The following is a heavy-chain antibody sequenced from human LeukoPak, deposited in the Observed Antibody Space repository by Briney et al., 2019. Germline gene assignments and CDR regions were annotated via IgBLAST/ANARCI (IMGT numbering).Heavy chain of an antibody. CDR2: IYTSGST. D-gene: IGHD3-3*01. CDR3: ARSRGVEGSGFDY. CDR1: GGSISGYY. V-gene: IGHV4-4*07. Sequence: ASETLSLTCTVSGGSISGYYWSWIRQPAGKGLEWIGRIYTSGSTNYNPSLKSRVTISVDKSKNQFSLKLSSVTAADTAMYYCARSRGVEGSGFDYWGQGTLVTVSS. J-gene: IGHJ4*02.